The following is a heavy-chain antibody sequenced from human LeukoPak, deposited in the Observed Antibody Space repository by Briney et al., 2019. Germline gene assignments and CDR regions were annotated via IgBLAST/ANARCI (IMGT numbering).Heavy chain of an antibody. V-gene: IGHV3-9*01. CDR2: ISWNSGSI. CDR1: GFTFDDYA. Sequence: QTGGSLRLSCAASGFTFDDYAMHWVRQAPGKGLEWDSGISWNSGSIGYADSVKGRFTISRDNAKNSLYLQMNSLRAEDTALYYCAKGICGGDCYDLYYFDYWGQGTLVTVSS. J-gene: IGHJ4*02. D-gene: IGHD2-21*02. CDR3: AKGICGGDCYDLYYFDY.